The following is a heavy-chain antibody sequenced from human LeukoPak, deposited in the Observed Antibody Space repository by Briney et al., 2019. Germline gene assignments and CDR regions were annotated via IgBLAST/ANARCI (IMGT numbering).Heavy chain of an antibody. D-gene: IGHD6-13*01. V-gene: IGHV3-23*01. CDR1: GFTFNNYA. CDR3: AKDWGKFSSSWYDY. CDR2: ITGTGDTT. Sequence: ESGGSLRLSCAASGFTFNNYAMNWVRQTPGKGLEWVSVITGTGDTTYYTDSVKGRFTISRDNSKNTLYLQMNSLRAEDTALYYCAKDWGKFSSSWYDYWGQGTLVTVSS. J-gene: IGHJ4*02.